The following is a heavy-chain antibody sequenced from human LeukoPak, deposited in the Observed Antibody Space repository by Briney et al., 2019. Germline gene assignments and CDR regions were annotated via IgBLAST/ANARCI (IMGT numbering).Heavy chain of an antibody. D-gene: IGHD3-22*01. V-gene: IGHV4-39*01. CDR1: GASISSTSYY. J-gene: IGHJ4*02. CDR2: IHYGGSA. CDR3: ARLTFYYDGSGYYFDY. Sequence: SETLSLTCTVSGASISSTSYYWGWIRQPPEKGLQWIGSIHYGGSAYYNPSLKSRITISVDTSKNQFSLKLSPVTATDTAVYYCARLTFYYDGSGYYFDYWGQGTLVTVSS.